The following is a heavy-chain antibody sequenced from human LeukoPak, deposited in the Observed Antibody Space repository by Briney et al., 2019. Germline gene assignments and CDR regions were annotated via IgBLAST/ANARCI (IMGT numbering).Heavy chain of an antibody. J-gene: IGHJ6*03. CDR3: ARDGATFSGYDWYYYMDV. CDR2: IRTKVNSYAT. CDR1: GFTFSGTA. D-gene: IGHD5-12*01. Sequence: GGSLRLSCAASGFTFSGTAMHWVRQASGKGLEWVGRIRTKVNSYATSYAASVKGRFTISRDDSKNTAYLQMNSLRAEDTAVYYCARDGATFSGYDWYYYMDVWGKGTTVTVSS. V-gene: IGHV3-73*01.